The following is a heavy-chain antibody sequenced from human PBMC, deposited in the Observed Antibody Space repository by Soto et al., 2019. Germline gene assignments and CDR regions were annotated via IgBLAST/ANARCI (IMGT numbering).Heavy chain of an antibody. D-gene: IGHD5-12*01. CDR1: GYTFTGYY. Sequence: ASVKVSCKASGYTFTGYYMHWVRQAPGQGLEWMGWINPNSGGTNYAQKFQGRVTMTRDTSISTAYMELSRLRSDDTAVYYCARDRIVATIYYYCYGMDVWGQGTTVTVSS. CDR3: ARDRIVATIYYYCYGMDV. J-gene: IGHJ6*02. V-gene: IGHV1-2*02. CDR2: INPNSGGT.